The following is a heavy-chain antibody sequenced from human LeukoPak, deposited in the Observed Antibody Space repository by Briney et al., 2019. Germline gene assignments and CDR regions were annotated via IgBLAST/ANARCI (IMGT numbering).Heavy chain of an antibody. D-gene: IGHD3-10*01. CDR3: AVGYYYGSGRPTGDFDY. V-gene: IGHV3-43D*03. J-gene: IGHJ4*02. Sequence: GGSLRLSCAASGFTFDDYAMHWVRQAPGKGLEWVSLISWDGGSTYYADSVKGRFTISRDNSKNSLHLQMNSLRAEDTALYYCAVGYYYGSGRPTGDFDYWGQGTLVTVSS. CDR2: ISWDGGST. CDR1: GFTFDDYA.